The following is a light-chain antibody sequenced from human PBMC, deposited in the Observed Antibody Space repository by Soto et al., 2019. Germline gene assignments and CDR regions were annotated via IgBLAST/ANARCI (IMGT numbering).Light chain of an antibody. Sequence: DIPMTQSPSSVSASVGDSVTITCRASQGIDTWLAWFQQKPGEAPRLLVYDTSSLQSGVPSRFSGRRSGTDFTLTISSLQPEDFATYYCQQANSFPFTFGPGTKVDMK. CDR3: QQANSFPFT. CDR1: QGIDTW. V-gene: IGKV1D-12*01. CDR2: DTS. J-gene: IGKJ3*01.